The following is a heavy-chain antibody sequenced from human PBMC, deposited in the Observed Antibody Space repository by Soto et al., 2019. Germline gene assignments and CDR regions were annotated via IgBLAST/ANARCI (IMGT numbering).Heavy chain of an antibody. V-gene: IGHV3-30*18. CDR2: ISYDGSNK. Sequence: QVQLVESGGGVVQPGRSLRLSCAASGFTFSSYGMHWVRQAPGKGLEWVAVISYDGSNKYYADSVKGRFTISRDNSKNTLYLQMNSLRAEDTAVYYCAKDREVYSGPLPGYYYCGMDVWGQGTTFTVSS. J-gene: IGHJ6*02. CDR3: AKDREVYSGPLPGYYYCGMDV. CDR1: GFTFSSYG. D-gene: IGHD2-8*01.